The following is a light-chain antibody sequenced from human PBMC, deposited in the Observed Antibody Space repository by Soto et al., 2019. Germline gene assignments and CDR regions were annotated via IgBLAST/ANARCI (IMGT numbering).Light chain of an antibody. J-gene: IGKJ4*01. V-gene: IGKV3-20*01. Sequence: PGDRATLSCRASQSLGSTFLAWYQQKSGQSPRLIIYGASDRATDIPDRFSGSGSGADFTLTTSRLGPEDFAVYFCHQYGTLPLSFGGGTKVEIK. CDR2: GAS. CDR1: QSLGSTF. CDR3: HQYGTLPLS.